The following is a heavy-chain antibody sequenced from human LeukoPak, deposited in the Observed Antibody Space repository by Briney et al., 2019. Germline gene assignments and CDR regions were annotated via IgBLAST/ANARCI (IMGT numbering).Heavy chain of an antibody. CDR1: GFTFSNYG. V-gene: IGHV3-33*01. D-gene: IGHD3-10*01. Sequence: GRSLRLSCAASGFTFSNYGMHWVRQAPGKGLEWVALIWYDGSNKYYADSVKGRFTISRDNSKNTLYLQMNSLRAEDTAVYYCAGSYYNVFDYWGQGTQVTVSS. J-gene: IGHJ4*02. CDR3: AGSYYNVFDY. CDR2: IWYDGSNK.